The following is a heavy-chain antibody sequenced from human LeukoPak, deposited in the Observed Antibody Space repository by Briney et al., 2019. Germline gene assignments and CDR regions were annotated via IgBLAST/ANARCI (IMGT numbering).Heavy chain of an antibody. CDR3: ARVRWELLAARGYYFDY. CDR2: INPNSGGT. D-gene: IGHD1-26*01. J-gene: IGHJ4*02. Sequence: GASVKVSCKASGYTFTGYYMHWVRQAPGQGLEWMGWINPNSGGTNYAQKFQGRVTMTRDTSISTAYMELSRLRSDDTAVYYCARVRWELLAARGYYFDYWGQGTLVTVSS. CDR1: GYTFTGYY. V-gene: IGHV1-2*02.